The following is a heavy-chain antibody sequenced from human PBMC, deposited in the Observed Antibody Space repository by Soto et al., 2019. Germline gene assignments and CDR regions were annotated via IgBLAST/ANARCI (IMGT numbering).Heavy chain of an antibody. Sequence: PSETLSLTCTVSGGSISSSSYYWGWIRQPPGKGLEWTGSIYYSGSTYYNPSLKSRVTISVDTSKNQFSLKLSSVTAADTAVYYCARDGAHYDILTGYFPYSGMDVWGQGTTVTVSS. CDR2: IYYSGST. D-gene: IGHD3-9*01. CDR3: ARDGAHYDILTGYFPYSGMDV. J-gene: IGHJ6*02. V-gene: IGHV4-39*02. CDR1: GGSISSSSYY.